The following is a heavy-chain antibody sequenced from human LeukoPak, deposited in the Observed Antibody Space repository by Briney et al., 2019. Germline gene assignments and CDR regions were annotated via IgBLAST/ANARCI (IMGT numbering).Heavy chain of an antibody. Sequence: PGGSLRLSCAASGFTVSSNYMSWVRQAPGKGLEWVSVVYSGGSTYYADSVKGRFTISRDNSKNTLYLQMNSLRAEDTAVYYCARDSLYGDYFDYWGQGTLVTVSS. CDR1: GFTVSSNY. D-gene: IGHD4-17*01. CDR3: ARDSLYGDYFDY. V-gene: IGHV3-53*01. CDR2: VYSGGST. J-gene: IGHJ4*02.